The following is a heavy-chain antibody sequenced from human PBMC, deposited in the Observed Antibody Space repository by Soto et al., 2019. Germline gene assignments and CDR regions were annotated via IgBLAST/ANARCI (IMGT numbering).Heavy chain of an antibody. J-gene: IGHJ3*02. CDR1: GGSISTYY. D-gene: IGHD2-8*01. CDR2: IYYSGST. CDR3: ARESRCVNGACGNVFDI. Sequence: QVQLQESGPGLVTPSETLSLTCTVSGGSISTYYWTWIRQSPEKGLEWLGNIYYSGSTNYSPSLNSRLTISLDTSKNQFSLKLCSVTAADTAVYYCARESRCVNGACGNVFDIWGRGTKVTVSS. V-gene: IGHV4-59*12.